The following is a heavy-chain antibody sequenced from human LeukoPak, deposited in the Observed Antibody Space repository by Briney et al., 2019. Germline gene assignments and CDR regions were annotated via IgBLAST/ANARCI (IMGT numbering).Heavy chain of an antibody. D-gene: IGHD1-1*01. Sequence: GGSLRLSCAASGFSFNSYAMSWVRQPPGKGLEWGSGISGRGGTTNYADSVKGRFTVSRDNSKNKLYLQMNSLRAGDTAVYYCVKVAWNNCLDPWGQGTLVTVSS. CDR3: VKVAWNNCLDP. CDR2: ISGRGGTT. CDR1: GFSFNSYA. V-gene: IGHV3-23*01. J-gene: IGHJ5*02.